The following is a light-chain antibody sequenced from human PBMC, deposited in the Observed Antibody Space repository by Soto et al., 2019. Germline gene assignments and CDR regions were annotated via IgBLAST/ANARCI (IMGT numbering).Light chain of an antibody. Sequence: QSVLTQPPSASGSPGQSVTISCTGTSIDVGGYNYVSWYQQHPGKAPKLMIYEVNKRPSGVPDRFSGSMSGNTASLSVSGLQAEDEGDYYCSSHAGSKRGFGTGTKVTVL. CDR1: SIDVGGYNY. V-gene: IGLV2-8*01. CDR2: EVN. J-gene: IGLJ1*01. CDR3: SSHAGSKRG.